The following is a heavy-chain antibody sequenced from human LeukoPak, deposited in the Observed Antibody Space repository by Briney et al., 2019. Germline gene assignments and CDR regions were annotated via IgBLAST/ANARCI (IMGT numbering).Heavy chain of an antibody. Sequence: VASVKVSCKASGYTFTGYYMHWVRQAPGQGLEWVGGIIPIFGTANYAQKFQGRVTITADKSTSTVYMELSSLRSEDTAVYYCASLRDGYNHLFDYWGQGTLVTVSS. CDR3: ASLRDGYNHLFDY. V-gene: IGHV1-69*06. CDR1: GYTFTGYY. J-gene: IGHJ4*02. D-gene: IGHD5-24*01. CDR2: IIPIFGTA.